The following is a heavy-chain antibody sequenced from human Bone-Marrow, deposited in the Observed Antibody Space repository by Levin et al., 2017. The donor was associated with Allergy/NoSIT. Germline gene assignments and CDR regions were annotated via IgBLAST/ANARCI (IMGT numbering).Heavy chain of an antibody. V-gene: IGHV3-21*01. J-gene: IGHJ6*03. Sequence: GGSLRLSCAASRFTFSTYSMNWVRQAPGKGLEWVASISSRSDYIYYGDSVKGRFTISRDNAENSLYLQMNSLRAEDTAVYYCARSSTRRESIYYYFYYMDVWGKGTTVTVSS. CDR2: ISSRSDYI. D-gene: IGHD6-6*01. CDR1: RFTFSTYS. CDR3: ARSSTRRESIYYYFYYMDV.